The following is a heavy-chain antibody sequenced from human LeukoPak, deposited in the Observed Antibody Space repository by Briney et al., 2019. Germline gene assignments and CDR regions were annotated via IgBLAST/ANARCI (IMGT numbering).Heavy chain of an antibody. CDR3: ARHQHCSSTSCPYYFDY. D-gene: IGHD2-2*01. CDR1: GGSISSYY. J-gene: IGHJ4*02. V-gene: IGHV4-59*08. CDR2: IYYSGST. Sequence: SETLSLTCTVSGGSISSYYWSWIRQPPGKGLEWIGYIYYSGSTNYNPSLKSRVTISVDTSKNQFSPKLSSVTAADTAVYYCARHQHCSSTSCPYYFDYWGQGTLVTVSS.